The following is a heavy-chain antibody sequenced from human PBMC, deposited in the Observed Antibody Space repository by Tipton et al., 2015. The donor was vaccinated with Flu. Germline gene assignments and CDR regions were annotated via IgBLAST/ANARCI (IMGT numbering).Heavy chain of an antibody. D-gene: IGHD1-1*01. CDR3: ARGLMGWDATTDT. CDR1: GFIISNYY. CDR2: IYTGGST. Sequence: SLRLSCAASGFIISNYYMSWVRQAPGKGLECVSVIYTGGSTSYTDSVKGRFTISRDNSKNTLYLQLSGLRVGDTAVYYCARGLMGWDATTDTWGQGTLVTVAS. V-gene: IGHV3-53*01. J-gene: IGHJ5*02.